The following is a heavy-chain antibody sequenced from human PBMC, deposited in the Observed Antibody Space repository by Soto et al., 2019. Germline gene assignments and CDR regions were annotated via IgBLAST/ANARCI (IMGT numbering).Heavy chain of an antibody. CDR3: AREVQNYYDSSGYYYFDY. CDR2: IYYSGST. CDR1: CGSISSYY. V-gene: IGHV4-59*01. J-gene: IGHJ4*02. Sequence: SETLSLTCTVSCGSISSYYWSWIRQPPGKGLEWIGYIYYSGSTNYNPSLKSRVTISVDTSKNQFSLKLSSVTAADTAVYYCAREVQNYYDSSGYYYFDYWGQGTLVTVSS. D-gene: IGHD3-22*01.